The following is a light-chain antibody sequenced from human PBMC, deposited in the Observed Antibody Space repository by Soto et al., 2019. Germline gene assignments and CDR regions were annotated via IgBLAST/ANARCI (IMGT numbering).Light chain of an antibody. CDR3: SSYSTTTILV. J-gene: IGLJ1*01. CDR2: DVN. CDR1: SSDVGAYDH. Sequence: QSALTQPASVSGSPGPSVTISSTGASSDVGAYDHVSWYHQHPGRAPKLILYDVNNRPSGVSNHFSGSKSGNTASLVISGLQANDEADYYCSSYSTTTILVFGSGTKVTVL. V-gene: IGLV2-14*03.